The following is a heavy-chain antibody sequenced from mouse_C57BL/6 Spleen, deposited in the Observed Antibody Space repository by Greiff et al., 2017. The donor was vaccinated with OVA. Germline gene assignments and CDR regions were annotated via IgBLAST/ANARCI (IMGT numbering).Heavy chain of an antibody. V-gene: IGHV1-64*01. J-gene: IGHJ4*01. Sequence: QVQLKQPGAELVKPGASVKLSCKASGYTFTSYWMHWVKQRPGQGLEWIGMIHPNSGSTNYNEKFKSKATLTVDKSSSTAYMQLSSLTSEDSAVYYCATDSSGSMDYWGQGTSVTVSS. CDR2: IHPNSGST. CDR1: GYTFTSYW. CDR3: ATDSSGSMDY. D-gene: IGHD3-2*02.